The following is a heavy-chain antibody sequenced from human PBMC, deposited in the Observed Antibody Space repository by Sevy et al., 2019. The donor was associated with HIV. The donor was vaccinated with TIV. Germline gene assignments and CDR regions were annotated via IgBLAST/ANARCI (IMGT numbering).Heavy chain of an antibody. CDR1: GFSLNNYW. Sequence: GGSLRLSCVASGFSLNNYWMNWVRQAPGKGLEWVANINQDGSVKYYVDSVRGRFTISRDNARNLVFLQMSSVRVDDSALYYCVRAIAKDGSFWGQGTLVTVSS. V-gene: IGHV3-7*01. J-gene: IGHJ4*02. CDR3: VRAIAKDGSF. D-gene: IGHD6-13*01. CDR2: INQDGSVK.